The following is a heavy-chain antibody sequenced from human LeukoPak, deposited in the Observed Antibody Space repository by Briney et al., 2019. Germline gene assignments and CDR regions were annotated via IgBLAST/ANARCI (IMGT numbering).Heavy chain of an antibody. CDR2: ISSSSSYI. CDR3: AREGYSYGGYFDY. CDR1: GFTFSSYS. Sequence: PGGSLRLSCAASGFTFSSYSINWVRQAPGKGLEWVSSISSSSSYIYYADSVKGRFTISRDNAKNSLYLQMNSLRAEDTAVYYCAREGYSYGGYFDYWGQGTLVTVSS. J-gene: IGHJ4*02. D-gene: IGHD5-18*01. V-gene: IGHV3-21*01.